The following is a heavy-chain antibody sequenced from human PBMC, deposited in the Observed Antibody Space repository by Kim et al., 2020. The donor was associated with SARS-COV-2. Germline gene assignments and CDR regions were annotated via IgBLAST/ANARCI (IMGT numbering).Heavy chain of an antibody. CDR1: GFTFSSYA. CDR2: ISSNGGST. D-gene: IGHD3-10*01. J-gene: IGHJ5*02. CDR3: VKDYGWGGSGSSYNWFDP. V-gene: IGHV3-64D*06. Sequence: GGSLRLSCSASGFTFSSYAMHWVRQAPGKGLEYVSAISSNGGSTYYADSVKGRFTISRDNSKNTLYLQMSSLRAEDTAVYYCVKDYGWGGSGSSYNWFDPWGQGTLVTVSS.